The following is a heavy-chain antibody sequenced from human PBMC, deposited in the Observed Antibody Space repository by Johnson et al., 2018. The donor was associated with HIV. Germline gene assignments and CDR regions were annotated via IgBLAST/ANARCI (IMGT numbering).Heavy chain of an antibody. Sequence: QVQLLESGGGVVQPGRSLRLSCAASGFTFSSYAMHWVRQAPGKGLEWVAVISYDGSNKYYADSVKGRFTISRDNSKNTLYLQMNSLRAEDTAVYYCAKDAGNDFRGLDAFDIWGQGTKVTVSS. J-gene: IGHJ3*02. CDR3: AKDAGNDFRGLDAFDI. CDR2: ISYDGSNK. D-gene: IGHD3-3*01. CDR1: GFTFSSYA. V-gene: IGHV3-30-3*01.